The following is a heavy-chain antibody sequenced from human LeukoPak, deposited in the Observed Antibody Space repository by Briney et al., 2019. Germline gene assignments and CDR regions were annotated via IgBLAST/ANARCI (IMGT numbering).Heavy chain of an antibody. V-gene: IGHV3-23*01. CDR2: IRDSGSST. Sequence: PGGSLRLSCAASGFTFSSYAMSWVRQAPGKGLEWVSAIRDSGSSTHYADSVKGRFTPSRDNSKNTLFLQMNSLRAEDRAIYYCAKYGPQDSGSSHFDYWGQGALVTVSS. D-gene: IGHD1-26*01. CDR1: GFTFSSYA. J-gene: IGHJ4*02. CDR3: AKYGPQDSGSSHFDY.